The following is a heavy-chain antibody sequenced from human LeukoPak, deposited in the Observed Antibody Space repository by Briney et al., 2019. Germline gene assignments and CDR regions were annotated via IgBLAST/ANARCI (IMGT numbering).Heavy chain of an antibody. CDR2: ISSSSSYI. Sequence: PRGSLRLSCAASGFTFSSYSMNWVRQAPGKGLEWVSSISSSSSYINYADSVKGRFTISRDNAKNSLYLQMNSLRADDTAVYYCVKDSPPRYSGSPPAYWGQGTLVTVSS. V-gene: IGHV3-21*03. J-gene: IGHJ4*02. CDR1: GFTFSSYS. D-gene: IGHD1-26*01. CDR3: VKDSPPRYSGSPPAY.